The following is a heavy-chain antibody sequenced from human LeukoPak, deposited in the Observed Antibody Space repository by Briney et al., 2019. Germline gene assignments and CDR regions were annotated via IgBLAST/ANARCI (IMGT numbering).Heavy chain of an antibody. CDR3: ARQPDIAVAGNFDY. J-gene: IGHJ4*02. Sequence: ASVKVSCKASGYTFTGYYMHWVRQAPGQGLEWMGWINPNSGGTNYAQKFQGWVTMTRDKSISTAYLQWSSLKASDTAMYYCARQPDIAVAGNFDYWGQGTLVTVSS. D-gene: IGHD6-19*01. V-gene: IGHV1-2*04. CDR1: GYTFTGYY. CDR2: INPNSGGT.